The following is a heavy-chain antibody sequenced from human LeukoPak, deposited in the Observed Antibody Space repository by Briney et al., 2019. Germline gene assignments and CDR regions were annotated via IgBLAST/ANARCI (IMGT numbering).Heavy chain of an antibody. CDR2: ISGSGGST. J-gene: IGHJ4*02. V-gene: IGHV3-23*01. CDR1: GFTFSNYA. D-gene: IGHD2-15*01. CDR3: ATGGRSGVAFES. Sequence: GGSLRLSCAASGFTFSNYAMSWVRQAPGKGLEWVSAISGSGGSTYYADSVMGRSTISRDKSNNTLYLQMNSLRAEDTAVYYCATGGRSGVAFESWGQGTLVTVSS.